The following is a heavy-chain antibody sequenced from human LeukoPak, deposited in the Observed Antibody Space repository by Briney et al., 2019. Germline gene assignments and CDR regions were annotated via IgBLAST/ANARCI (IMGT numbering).Heavy chain of an antibody. D-gene: IGHD4-23*01. CDR2: IKQDGSEK. CDR3: ARPPMFDYGGNSRWFDP. V-gene: IGHV3-7*01. J-gene: IGHJ5*02. CDR1: GFTFSQYW. Sequence: PGGSLRLSCAASGFTFSQYWMSWVRQAPGKGLEWVADIKQDGSEKYYVDSVKGRFTISRDNAKNSLYLQMNSLRAEDTAVYYCARPPMFDYGGNSRWFDPWGQGTLVTVSS.